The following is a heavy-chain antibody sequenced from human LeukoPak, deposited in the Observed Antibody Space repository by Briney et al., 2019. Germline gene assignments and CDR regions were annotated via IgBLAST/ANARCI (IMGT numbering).Heavy chain of an antibody. V-gene: IGHV3-33*06. CDR2: IWYDGSNE. J-gene: IGHJ6*02. CDR3: AKDRGAAAGTRRHGMDV. Sequence: GRSLRLSCAESGFTFSNYGMHWVRQAPGKGLEWVAVIWYDGSNEYYADSVRGRFTISRDNSKNTLYLQMHSLRAEDTAVYYCAKDRGAAAGTRRHGMDVWGQGTTVTVSS. CDR1: GFTFSNYG. D-gene: IGHD6-13*01.